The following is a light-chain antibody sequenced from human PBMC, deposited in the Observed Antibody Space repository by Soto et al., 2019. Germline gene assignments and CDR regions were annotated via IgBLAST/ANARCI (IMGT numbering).Light chain of an antibody. V-gene: IGLV2-14*01. J-gene: IGLJ2*01. CDR2: DVS. CDR3: SSYTSSSTLV. Sequence: QSVLTQPASVSGSPGQSITISCTGTGSDVGGYNYVSWYQQHPGKAPKLMIYDVSNRPSGVSNRFSGSKSGNTASLTISGLRAEDEADYYCSSYTSSSTLVFGGGTKVTVL. CDR1: GSDVGGYNY.